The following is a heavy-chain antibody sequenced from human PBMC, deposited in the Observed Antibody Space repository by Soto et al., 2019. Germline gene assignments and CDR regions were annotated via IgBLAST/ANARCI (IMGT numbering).Heavy chain of an antibody. J-gene: IGHJ4*02. D-gene: IGHD1-26*01. CDR3: ARTVGAAYYFDF. CDR1: GDSMTKYY. V-gene: IGHV4-4*07. Sequence: QVQLQESGPGLVKPSETLSLTCTVSGDSMTKYYWSWIRQPAGKGLESIGRIFTSGSTNYNPSLTSRVTMSIDTSTKHFSLKLLSATAADTAVYYCARTVGAAYYFDFLGQGALVTV. CDR2: IFTSGST.